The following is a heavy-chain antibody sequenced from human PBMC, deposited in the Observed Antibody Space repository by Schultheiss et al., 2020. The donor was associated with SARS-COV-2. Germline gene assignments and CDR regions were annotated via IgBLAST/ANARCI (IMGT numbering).Heavy chain of an antibody. CDR2: IRSKAYGGTT. Sequence: GESLKISCAASGFTFSSYEMNWVRQAPGKGLEWVGFIRSKAYGGTTEYAASVKGRFTISRDNSKNTLYLQMNSLRAEDTAVYYCARDSGSGYSPRGIDYWGQGTLVTVSS. CDR3: ARDSGSGYSPRGIDY. CDR1: GFTFSSYE. J-gene: IGHJ4*02. D-gene: IGHD5-18*01. V-gene: IGHV3-71*01.